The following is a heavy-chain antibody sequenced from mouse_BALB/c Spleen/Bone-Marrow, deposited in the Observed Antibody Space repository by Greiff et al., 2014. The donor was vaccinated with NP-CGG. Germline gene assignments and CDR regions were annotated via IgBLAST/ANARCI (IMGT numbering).Heavy chain of an antibody. CDR1: GFNIKDTY. Sequence: DVKLQASGAELVKPGASVKLSCTASGFNIKDTYMHWVKQRPEQGLEWIGRIDPANGNTKYDPKFQGKATITADTSSNTAYLQLSSLTSEDTAVYYCARWEYYAMDYWGQGTSVTVSS. J-gene: IGHJ4*01. CDR3: ARWEYYAMDY. V-gene: IGHV14-3*02. CDR2: IDPANGNT. D-gene: IGHD4-1*01.